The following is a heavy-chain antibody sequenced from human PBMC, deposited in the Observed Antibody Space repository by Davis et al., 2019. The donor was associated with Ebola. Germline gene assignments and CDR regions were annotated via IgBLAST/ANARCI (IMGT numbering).Heavy chain of an antibody. D-gene: IGHD3-22*01. CDR3: AKDLDYYDSSGYY. CDR1: GFTFSSYA. V-gene: IGHV3-30-3*01. Sequence: PGGSLRLSCAASGFTFSSYAMSWVRQAPGKGLEWVAVISYDGSNKYYADSVKGRFTISRDNSKNTLYLQMNSLRAEDTAVYYCAKDLDYYDSSGYYWGQGTLVTVSS. CDR2: ISYDGSNK. J-gene: IGHJ4*02.